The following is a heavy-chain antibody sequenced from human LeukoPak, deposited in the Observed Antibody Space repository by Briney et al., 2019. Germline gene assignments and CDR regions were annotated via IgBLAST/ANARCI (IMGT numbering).Heavy chain of an antibody. J-gene: IGHJ4*02. V-gene: IGHV4-38-2*02. Sequence: SETLSLTCTVSGYSISSGYYWGWIRQPPGKGLEWIGSIYHSGSTYYNPSLKSRITISVDTSKNQFSLELSSVTAADTAVYYCARETGGGALYYFDHWGQGILVTVSS. D-gene: IGHD1-14*01. CDR3: ARETGGGALYYFDH. CDR1: GYSISSGYY. CDR2: IYHSGST.